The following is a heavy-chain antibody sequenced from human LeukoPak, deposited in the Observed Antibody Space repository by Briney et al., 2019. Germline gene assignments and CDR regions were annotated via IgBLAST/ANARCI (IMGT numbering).Heavy chain of an antibody. V-gene: IGHV4-34*01. J-gene: IGHJ5*02. CDR1: GGSFSGYY. D-gene: IGHD2-2*01. CDR3: ARGSAAPHNWFDP. Sequence: PSGTLSLTCAVYGGSFSGYYWSWIRQPPGKGLEWIGEINHSGSTNYNPSLKSRVTISVDTSKNQFSLKLSSVTAADTAVYYCARGSAAPHNWFDPWGQGTLVTVSS. CDR2: INHSGST.